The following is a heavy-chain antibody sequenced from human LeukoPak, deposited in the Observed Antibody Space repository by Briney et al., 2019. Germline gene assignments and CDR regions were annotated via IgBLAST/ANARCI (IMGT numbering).Heavy chain of an antibody. Sequence: PGGSPGLSCAASGFTFSSYAMNWVRQAPGKGLEWVSSFGGNGGNTYYADSVRGRFSISRDNSKNTLYLQMNSLRAEDTAIYFCAKSLNWNFESWGRGTLVTVAS. D-gene: IGHD1-1*01. J-gene: IGHJ4*02. V-gene: IGHV3-23*01. CDR1: GFTFSSYA. CDR3: AKSLNWNFES. CDR2: FGGNGGNT.